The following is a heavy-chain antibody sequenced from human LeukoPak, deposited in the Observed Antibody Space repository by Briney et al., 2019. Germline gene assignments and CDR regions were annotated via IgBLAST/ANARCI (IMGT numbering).Heavy chain of an antibody. CDR2: INHSGST. CDR1: GGSFSGYY. J-gene: IGHJ4*02. Sequence: PSETLSLTCAVYGGSFSGYYWSWIRQPPGKGLEWIGEINHSGSTNYNPSLKSRVTISVDTSKNQSSLKLSSVTAADTAVYYCARGKVATIEYWGQGTLVTVSS. V-gene: IGHV4-34*01. CDR3: ARGKVATIEY. D-gene: IGHD5-12*01.